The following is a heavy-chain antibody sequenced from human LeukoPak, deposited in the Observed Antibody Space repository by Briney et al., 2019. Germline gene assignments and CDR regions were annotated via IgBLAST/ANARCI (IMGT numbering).Heavy chain of an antibody. V-gene: IGHV1-69*05. CDR1: GGTFSSYA. CDR2: IIPIFGTA. CDR3: ARDSGYITYFHY. J-gene: IGHJ4*02. D-gene: IGHD5-12*01. Sequence: SVKVSCKASGGTFSSYAISWVRQAPGQGLEWMGRIIPIFGTANYAQKFQGRVTITTDESTSTAYMELSSLRSEDTAVYYCARDSGYITYFHYWGQGTLVTVSS.